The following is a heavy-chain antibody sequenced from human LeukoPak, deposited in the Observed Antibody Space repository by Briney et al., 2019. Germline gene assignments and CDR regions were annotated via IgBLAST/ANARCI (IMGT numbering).Heavy chain of an antibody. V-gene: IGHV3-30*18. Sequence: GGSLRLSCAASGFTFSSYGMHWVRQAPGKGLEWVAVISYDGSNKYYADSVKGRFTISRDNSKNTLYLQMNSLRAEDTAVYYCAKEGYFDHNYGMDVWGQGNTVPVSS. J-gene: IGHJ6*02. D-gene: IGHD3-9*01. CDR3: AKEGYFDHNYGMDV. CDR2: ISYDGSNK. CDR1: GFTFSSYG.